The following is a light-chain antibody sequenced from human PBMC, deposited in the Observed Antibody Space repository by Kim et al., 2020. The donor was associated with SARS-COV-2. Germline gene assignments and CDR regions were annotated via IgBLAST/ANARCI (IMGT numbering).Light chain of an antibody. CDR3: AAWDDSLSGRV. Sequence: GQRVTYSVPGSSSNIGSNYVYWYQQLPGTAPKLLIYRNNQRPSGVPDRFSGSKSGTSASLAISGLRSEDEADYYCAAWDDSLSGRVFGGGTQLTVL. CDR2: RNN. CDR1: SSNIGSNY. J-gene: IGLJ3*02. V-gene: IGLV1-47*01.